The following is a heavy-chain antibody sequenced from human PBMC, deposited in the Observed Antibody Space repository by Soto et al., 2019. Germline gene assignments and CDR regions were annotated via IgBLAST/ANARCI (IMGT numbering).Heavy chain of an antibody. CDR2: ISYDGSNK. CDR3: ARDTSIGHSSSWPPVDY. D-gene: IGHD6-13*01. V-gene: IGHV3-30-3*01. CDR1: GFTFSSYA. Sequence: PGGSLRLSCAASGFTFSSYAMHWVRQAPGKGLEWVAVISYDGSNKYYADSVKGRFTISRDNSKNTLYLQMNSLRAEDTAVYYCARDTSIGHSSSWPPVDYWGQGTLVTVSS. J-gene: IGHJ4*02.